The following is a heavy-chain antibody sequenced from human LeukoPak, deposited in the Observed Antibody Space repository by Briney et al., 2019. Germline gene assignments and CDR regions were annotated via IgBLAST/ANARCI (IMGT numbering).Heavy chain of an antibody. CDR2: IEGDGSEK. D-gene: IGHD3-10*01. J-gene: IGHJ3*02. V-gene: IGHV3-7*03. Sequence: TGGPLRLSCAASGFTLSSYWMSWVRQSPGKGLEGVAKIEGDGSEKYYVDSVKGRFTISRYNAKNSLYLHMSSLTAEDTAMYYCARDWVAGVPFDAFDIWGQGTMVSVSS. CDR1: GFTLSSYW. CDR3: ARDWVAGVPFDAFDI.